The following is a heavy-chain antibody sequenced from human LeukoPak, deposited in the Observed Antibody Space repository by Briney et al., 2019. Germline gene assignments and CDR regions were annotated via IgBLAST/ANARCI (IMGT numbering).Heavy chain of an antibody. CDR2: MIPNNGNT. D-gene: IGHD6-25*01. J-gene: IGHJ6*03. Sequence: GASLKGSSKASGYTFTSYDINSVRQAPGHGRVWMGWMIPNNGNTGYAQTLQGRVAITNNTSISTAYMEQSSLRSEDTAVYYCARGCGDYYYMDVWGKGTTVTVSS. CDR3: ARGCGDYYYMDV. CDR1: GYTFTSYD. V-gene: IGHV1-8*01.